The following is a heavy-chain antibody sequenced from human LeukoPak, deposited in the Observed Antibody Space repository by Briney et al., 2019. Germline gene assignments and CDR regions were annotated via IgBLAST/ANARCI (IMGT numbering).Heavy chain of an antibody. V-gene: IGHV3-7*01. CDR1: GFNFSKYW. CDR2: ISQDGSGE. Sequence: GGSLRLSCAASGFNFSKYWMNWVRQAPGKGLDWVATISQDGSGEYYVDSLKGRFTISRDNAKNSLYLQMNSLRAEGTAVYYCVREWGGGSNWSDHWGRGTLVTVSS. J-gene: IGHJ5*02. CDR3: VREWGGGSNWSDH. D-gene: IGHD3-16*01.